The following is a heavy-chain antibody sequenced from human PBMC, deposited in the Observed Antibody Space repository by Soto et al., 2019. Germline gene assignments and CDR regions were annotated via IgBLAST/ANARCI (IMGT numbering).Heavy chain of an antibody. D-gene: IGHD2-21*02. CDR3: ARYFACDCYRGFDT. J-gene: IGHJ4*02. CDR1: GFTFNNYV. V-gene: IGHV3-23*01. Sequence: EVQLLESGGGLVQPGGSLRLSCAASGFTFNNYVMTWVRQTPGKGLDWVPLVTPTSGVIYYAESVKGRFTVSRENSKNTLYLQMNSLRAEDPALYYCARYFACDCYRGFDTWGQGTLVTVSS. CDR2: VTPTSGVI.